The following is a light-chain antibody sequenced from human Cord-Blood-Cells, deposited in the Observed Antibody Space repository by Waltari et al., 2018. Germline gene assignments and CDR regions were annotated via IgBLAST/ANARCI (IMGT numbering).Light chain of an antibody. J-gene: IGKJ2*03. CDR1: QSVLDSSNNQND. V-gene: IGKV4-1*01. CDR3: QQYYSTPPYS. Sequence: DIVMTQSPDSLAVSLGERATINCKSSQSVLDSSNNQNDLAWYQQQPGQPPKLLIYWASTRESGVPYLFSGSGSGTDFALTISSLQAEDVAVYYCQQYYSTPPYSFGQGTKLEIK. CDR2: WAS.